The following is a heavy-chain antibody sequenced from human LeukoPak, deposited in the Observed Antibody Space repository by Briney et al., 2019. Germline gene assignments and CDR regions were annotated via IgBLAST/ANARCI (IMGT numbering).Heavy chain of an antibody. CDR1: GGTFSSYA. D-gene: IGHD2-2*01. CDR2: ISAYNGNT. Sequence: GASVKVSCKASGGTFSSYAISWVRQAPGQRLEWMGWISAYNGNTNYAQKLQGRVTMTTDTSTSTAYMELRSLRSDDTAVYYCARGGLSAVVPHWGQGTLVTVSS. V-gene: IGHV1-18*01. CDR3: ARGGLSAVVPH. J-gene: IGHJ4*02.